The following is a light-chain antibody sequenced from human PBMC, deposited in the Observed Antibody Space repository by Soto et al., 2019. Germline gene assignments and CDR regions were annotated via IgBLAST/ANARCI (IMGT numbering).Light chain of an antibody. Sequence: IVMTQSPATLSVSPGERVTLSCRASQSVSHNLAWYQQKPGQAPRLLIYAASTRATGLPARFSGSGSGTQFTLTISSLQSEDFAVYYCQQYNNWPPLTFGGGTKVEIK. J-gene: IGKJ4*01. CDR1: QSVSHN. CDR2: AAS. CDR3: QQYNNWPPLT. V-gene: IGKV3-15*01.